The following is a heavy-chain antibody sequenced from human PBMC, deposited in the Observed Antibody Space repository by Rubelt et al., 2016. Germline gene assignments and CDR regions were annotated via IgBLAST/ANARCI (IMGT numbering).Heavy chain of an antibody. CDR2: IYSSGST. J-gene: IGHJ5*02. D-gene: IGHD3-22*01. V-gene: IGHV4-34*01. CDR3: ARADYYDSSGYHNWFDP. Sequence: QVQLQQWGAGLLKPSETLSLTCAVYGGSFSGYYWSWIRQPPGKGLEWIGYIYSSGSTYYNPSLKSRVTKSVETAKNPFSLKLGCVTAAYTAVYYCARADYYDSSGYHNWFDPWGQGTLVTVSS. CDR1: GGSFSGYY.